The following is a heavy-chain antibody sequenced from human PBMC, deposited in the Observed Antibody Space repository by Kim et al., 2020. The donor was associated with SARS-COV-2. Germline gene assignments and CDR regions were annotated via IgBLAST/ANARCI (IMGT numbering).Heavy chain of an antibody. J-gene: IGHJ4*02. CDR3: ARDPYYYDSSSVRPPYFDY. D-gene: IGHD3-22*01. V-gene: IGHV1-69*04. Sequence: GRVTITADKSTSTAYMELSSLRSEDTAVYYCARDPYYYDSSSVRPPYFDYWGQGTLVTVSS.